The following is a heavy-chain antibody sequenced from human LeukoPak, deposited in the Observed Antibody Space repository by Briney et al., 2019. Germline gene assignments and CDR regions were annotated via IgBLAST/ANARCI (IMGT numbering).Heavy chain of an antibody. J-gene: IGHJ4*02. CDR2: IRDDGSNK. D-gene: IGHD6-19*01. V-gene: IGHV3-30*02. Sequence: GGSLRLSCAASGFTFSSYGMHWVRQAPGKGLEWVAFIRDDGSNKYYTDSVKGRFTISGDNSKNTVYLQMNSLRTEDTAVYYCAKETYSSGWYGYWGQGTLVTVSS. CDR1: GFTFSSYG. CDR3: AKETYSSGWYGY.